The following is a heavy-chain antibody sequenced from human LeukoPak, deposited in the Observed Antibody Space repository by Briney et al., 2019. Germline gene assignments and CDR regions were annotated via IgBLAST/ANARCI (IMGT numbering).Heavy chain of an antibody. D-gene: IGHD2-21*02. Sequence: GASVKLSCKASGYILSSYNMHWVRQAPGQGLEWLGIINTSGGDTKYAQKFQGRVTLTSDKSTSTVYMALSSLTSDDTAVYYCARTYCAEDCSIRYFDYWGQGTLVTVSS. CDR2: INTSGGDT. V-gene: IGHV1-46*01. J-gene: IGHJ4*02. CDR3: ARTYCAEDCSIRYFDY. CDR1: GYILSSYN.